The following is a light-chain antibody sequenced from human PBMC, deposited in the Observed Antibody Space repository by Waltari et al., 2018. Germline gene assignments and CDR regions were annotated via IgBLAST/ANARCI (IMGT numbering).Light chain of an antibody. CDR1: QRVGRY. V-gene: IGKV3-20*01. CDR2: DAS. CDR3: QMYVRLPVT. Sequence: EIVLTQSPGTLSLSPGERATLSCRASQRVGRYLAWYKQQNGQAPRLLIYDASTRATGIPDRFSGGGSGTDFSLTISRLEPEDFAVYYCQMYVRLPVTFGQGTKVEI. J-gene: IGKJ1*01.